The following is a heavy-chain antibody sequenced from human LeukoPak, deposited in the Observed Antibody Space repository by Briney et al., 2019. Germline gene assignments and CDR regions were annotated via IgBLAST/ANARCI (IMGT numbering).Heavy chain of an antibody. CDR3: ARVSRFGELSYYYCYYMDV. D-gene: IGHD3-10*01. V-gene: IGHV3-20*04. Sequence: GGSLRLSCTVSGFTVSSDSMSWVRQAPGKGLEWVSGINWNGGSTGYADSVKGRFTISRDNAKNSLYLQMNSLRVEDTALYYCARVSRFGELSYYYCYYMDVWGKGTTVTVSS. J-gene: IGHJ6*03. CDR2: INWNGGST. CDR1: GFTVSSDS.